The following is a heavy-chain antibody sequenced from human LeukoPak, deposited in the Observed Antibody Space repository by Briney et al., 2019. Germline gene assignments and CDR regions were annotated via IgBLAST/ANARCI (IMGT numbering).Heavy chain of an antibody. V-gene: IGHV3-66*02. CDR2: IYSAGST. CDR1: GLTVSSNY. J-gene: IGHJ6*03. CDR3: ARDRLGCSNGICYGNYYYYMDV. D-gene: IGHD2-8*01. Sequence: PGGSLRLSCAASGLTVSSNYMSWVRQAPGKGLEWVSIIYSAGSTYYADSVKGRFTISRDNSKNTLYLQMNSVRAEDTAVYYCARDRLGCSNGICYGNYYYYMDVWGKGTTVTVSS.